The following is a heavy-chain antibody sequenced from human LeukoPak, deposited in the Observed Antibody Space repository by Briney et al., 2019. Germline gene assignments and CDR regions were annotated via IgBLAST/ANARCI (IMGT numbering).Heavy chain of an antibody. CDR1: GFTFSSYS. V-gene: IGHV3-21*01. J-gene: IGHJ4*02. CDR3: ARDGPAYYDILTGYLGPLDH. Sequence: GGSLRLSCAASGFTFSSYSMNWVRQAPGKGLEWVSSISSSSSYIYYADSVKGRFTISRDNAKNSLYLQMNSLRAEDTAVYYCARDGPAYYDILTGYLGPLDHWGQGTLVTVSS. CDR2: ISSSSSYI. D-gene: IGHD3-9*01.